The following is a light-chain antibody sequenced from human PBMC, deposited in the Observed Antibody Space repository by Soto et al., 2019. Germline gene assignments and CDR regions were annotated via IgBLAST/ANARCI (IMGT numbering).Light chain of an antibody. V-gene: IGKV3-20*01. CDR3: QQYGSSPGYT. Sequence: EIVLTQSPGTLSLSPGERATLSCRASQSVSSSYLARYQQKPGQAPSLLIYGASSRATGIPDRFSGSGSGTDFTLTISRLEPEDFAVYYCQQYGSSPGYTFGHGTKVEIK. CDR2: GAS. CDR1: QSVSSSY. J-gene: IGKJ2*01.